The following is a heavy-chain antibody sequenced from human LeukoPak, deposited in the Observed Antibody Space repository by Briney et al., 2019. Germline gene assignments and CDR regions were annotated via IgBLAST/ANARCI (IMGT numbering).Heavy chain of an antibody. J-gene: IGHJ3*02. CDR2: ISSSGSTI. CDR1: GFTFSSYE. V-gene: IGHV3-48*03. D-gene: IGHD3-22*01. Sequence: PGGSLRLSCAASGFTFSSYEMNWVRQAPGKGLEWVSYISSSGSTIYYADSVKGRFTISRDNAKNSLYLQMNSLRAEDTAVYYCARLLYYYDSSGYYDAFDIWGQGTMVTVSS. CDR3: ARLLYYYDSSGYYDAFDI.